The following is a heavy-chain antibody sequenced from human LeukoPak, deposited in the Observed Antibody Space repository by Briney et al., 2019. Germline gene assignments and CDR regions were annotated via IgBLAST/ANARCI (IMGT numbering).Heavy chain of an antibody. J-gene: IGHJ4*02. CDR2: SWSHTNNN. V-gene: IGHV3-33*01. CDR1: GFSLSPYA. CDR3: AREVMVRGEYGFDY. D-gene: IGHD3-10*01. Sequence: PGGSLRLSCAAFGFSLSPYAMHWVRQAPGKGLEWVAVSWSHTNNNNYVDSVKGRFTISRDNFKNMLYLQMNSLRAEDTAVYYCAREVMVRGEYGFDYWGQGTLVTVSS.